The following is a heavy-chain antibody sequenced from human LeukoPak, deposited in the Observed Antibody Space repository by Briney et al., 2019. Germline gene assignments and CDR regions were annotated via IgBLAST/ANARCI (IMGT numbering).Heavy chain of an antibody. V-gene: IGHV3-7*01. D-gene: IGHD1-1*01. J-gene: IGHJ4*02. CDR2: INQGETEK. CDR1: GFTFRSNW. CDR3: ARAVATGTVDY. Sequence: GGSLRLSCAASGFTFRSNWMTWFRQTPGRGLRWVANINQGETEKYYVDSVEGRFTISRDNAKNSLYLQMNSLRAEDTAMYYCARAVATGTVDYWGQGTLVTVSS.